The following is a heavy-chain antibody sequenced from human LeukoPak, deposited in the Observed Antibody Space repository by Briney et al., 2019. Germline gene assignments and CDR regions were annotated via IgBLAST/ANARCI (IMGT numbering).Heavy chain of an antibody. J-gene: IGHJ4*02. CDR3: VKDSRGSVRGGGFDY. Sequence: GGSLRLSCAASGFTFSRYAMSWVRQVPGKGLEYVSAISDNGGSTYYVDSVKGRFTISRDNSKNTLYLQMSSLRPEDTAVYYCVKDSRGSVRGGGFDYWGQGTLVTVSS. CDR2: ISDNGGST. CDR1: GFTFSRYA. D-gene: IGHD3-10*01. V-gene: IGHV3-64D*09.